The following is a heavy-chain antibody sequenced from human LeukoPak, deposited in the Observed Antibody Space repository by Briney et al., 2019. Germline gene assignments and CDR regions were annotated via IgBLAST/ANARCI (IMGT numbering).Heavy chain of an antibody. CDR2: IWYDGSNK. V-gene: IGHV3-33*01. Sequence: PGGSLRLSCAASGFTFSSYGMRWVRQAPGKGLEWVAVIWYDGSNKYYADSVKGRFTISRDNSKNMLYLQMNSLRAEDTAVYYCARGDSSGYYYYYFDYWGQGTLVTVSS. CDR3: ARGDSSGYYYYYFDY. CDR1: GFTFSSYG. D-gene: IGHD3-22*01. J-gene: IGHJ4*02.